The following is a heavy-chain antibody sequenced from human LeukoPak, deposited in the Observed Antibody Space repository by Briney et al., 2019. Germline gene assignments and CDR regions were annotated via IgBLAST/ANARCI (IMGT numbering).Heavy chain of an antibody. Sequence: SQTLSLICTVSGGSISSGDYYWSWIRQPPGKGLEWIGYIYYSGSTYYNPSLKSRVTISVDTSKNQFSLKLSSVTAADTAVYYCARERAGGQQLDYWGQGTLVTVSS. D-gene: IGHD6-13*01. V-gene: IGHV4-30-4*08. CDR3: ARERAGGQQLDY. J-gene: IGHJ4*02. CDR1: GGSISSGDYY. CDR2: IYYSGST.